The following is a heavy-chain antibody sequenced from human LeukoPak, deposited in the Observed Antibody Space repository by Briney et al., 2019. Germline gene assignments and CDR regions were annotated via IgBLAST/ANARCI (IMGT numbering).Heavy chain of an antibody. CDR3: AKDPTHVDTAMGDY. Sequence: GGSLRLSCAASGFTFSSYAMHWVRQAPGKGLEWVTFISYDESNKYYADSVKGRFNISRDNSKNTLYLQMNSLRAEDTALYYCAKDPTHVDTAMGDYWGQGTLVTVSS. D-gene: IGHD5-18*01. CDR2: ISYDESNK. CDR1: GFTFSSYA. V-gene: IGHV3-30*04. J-gene: IGHJ4*02.